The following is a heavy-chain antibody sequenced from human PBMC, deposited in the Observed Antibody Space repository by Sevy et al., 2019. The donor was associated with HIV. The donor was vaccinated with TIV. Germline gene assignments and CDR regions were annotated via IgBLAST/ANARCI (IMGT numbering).Heavy chain of an antibody. CDR3: ARARNYDILTGYYTPLNFDY. CDR2: IIPIFGTA. D-gene: IGHD3-9*01. CDR1: GGTFSSYA. Sequence: SVKVSCKASGGTFSSYAISWVRQAPGQGLEWMGGIIPIFGTANYAQKFQGRVTITADKSTSTAYMEMSSLRSEDTAVYYCARARNYDILTGYYTPLNFDYWGQGTLVTVSS. V-gene: IGHV1-69*06. J-gene: IGHJ4*02.